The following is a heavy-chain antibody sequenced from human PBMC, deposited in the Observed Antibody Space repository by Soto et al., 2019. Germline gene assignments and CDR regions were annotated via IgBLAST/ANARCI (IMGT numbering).Heavy chain of an antibody. CDR2: MNPNTGNS. CDR1: GYTFTSYD. D-gene: IGHD1-1*01. CDR3: ARRAETNGWNGFGADKYYFDF. J-gene: IGHJ4*02. Sequence: QVQLVQSGAEVRKPGASVKVSCEASGYTFTSYDIYWVRQATGQGLEWMGLMNPNTGNSGYAQKVQRQVTVTSDTSINIVYMELGSLRSEDTAVYYCARRAETNGWNGFGADKYYFDFWGQGTLVTVSS. V-gene: IGHV1-8*01.